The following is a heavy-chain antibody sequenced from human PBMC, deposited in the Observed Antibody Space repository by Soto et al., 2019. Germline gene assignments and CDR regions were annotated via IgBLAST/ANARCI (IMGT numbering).Heavy chain of an antibody. CDR3: ARTSLWYMDV. V-gene: IGHV4-31*02. CDR2: IYYSGST. J-gene: IGHJ6*03. D-gene: IGHD2-2*01. Sequence: TLSLTWTVYGGSISSGCYYWSWIRQHPGKGLEWIGYIYYSGSTYYNPSLKSRVTISVDTSKNQFSLKLSSVTAADTAVYYCARTSLWYMDVWGKGTTVTVSS. CDR1: GGSISSGCYY.